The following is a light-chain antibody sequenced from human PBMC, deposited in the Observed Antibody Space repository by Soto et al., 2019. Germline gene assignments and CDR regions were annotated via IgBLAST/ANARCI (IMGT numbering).Light chain of an antibody. Sequence: DIVMTQSPATLSVSPGERATLSCRASQSVGTNLAWYQQKPGQAPRLLIYGASTRATGIPARFSGSGSGTEFTLAISSLQSEDFAVYYCQQYNNWPWTFGQGTKVEI. CDR1: QSVGTN. V-gene: IGKV3-15*01. J-gene: IGKJ1*01. CDR3: QQYNNWPWT. CDR2: GAS.